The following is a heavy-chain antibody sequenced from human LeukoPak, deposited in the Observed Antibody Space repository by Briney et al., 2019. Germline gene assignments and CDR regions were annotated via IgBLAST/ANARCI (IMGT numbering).Heavy chain of an antibody. CDR3: ARGYCSSTSCYYYYYYYMDV. D-gene: IGHD2-2*01. CDR1: GGSISSGTYY. Sequence: SQTLSLTCTVSGGSISSGTYYWSWIRQPVGKGLEWIGRIYTTGSTNYNPSLKSRVTISVDTSKNQFSLKLSSVTAADTAVYYCARGYCSSTSCYYYYYYYMDVWGKGTTVTVSS. V-gene: IGHV4-61*02. J-gene: IGHJ6*03. CDR2: IYTTGST.